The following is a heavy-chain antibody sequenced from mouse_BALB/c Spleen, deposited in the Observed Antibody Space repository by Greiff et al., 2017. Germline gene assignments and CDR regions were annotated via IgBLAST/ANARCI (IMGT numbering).Heavy chain of an antibody. CDR3: AAMITENWFAY. Sequence: VQLQQSGAELARPGASVKLSCKASGYTFTSYWMQWVKQRPGQGLEWIGAIYPGDGDTRYTQKFKGKATLTADKTSSTAYMQLSSLASEDSAVYYCAAMITENWFAYWGQGTLVTVSA. J-gene: IGHJ3*01. CDR1: GYTFTSYW. CDR2: IYPGDGDT. D-gene: IGHD2-4*01. V-gene: IGHV1-87*01.